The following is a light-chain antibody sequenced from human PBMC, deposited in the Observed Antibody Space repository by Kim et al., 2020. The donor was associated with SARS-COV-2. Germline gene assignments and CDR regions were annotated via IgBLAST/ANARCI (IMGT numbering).Light chain of an antibody. CDR3: QVWDGTTLI. J-gene: IGLJ2*01. CDR1: NIGSKN. Sequence: VARGQTARMTCGENNIGSKNGHWYQQRPGQAPVLVIYRDRNRPSGIPEQISGSNSGNTATLTISRAQAGDEADYYCQVWDGTTLIFGGGTQLTVL. V-gene: IGLV3-9*01. CDR2: RDR.